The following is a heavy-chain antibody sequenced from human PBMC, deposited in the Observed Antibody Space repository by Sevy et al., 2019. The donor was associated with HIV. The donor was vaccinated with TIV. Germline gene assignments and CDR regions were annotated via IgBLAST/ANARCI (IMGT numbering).Heavy chain of an antibody. CDR1: GGSISSSNW. V-gene: IGHV4-4*02. CDR3: ARGGYCSGGSCYQPDYYYYYGMDV. CDR2: IYHSGST. Sequence: ETLSLTCAVSGGSISSSNWWSWVRQPPGKGLEWIGEIYHSGSTNYNPSLKSRVTISVDKSKNQFSLKLSSVTAADTAVYYCARGGYCSGGSCYQPDYYYYYGMDVWGQGTTVTVSS. J-gene: IGHJ6*02. D-gene: IGHD2-15*01.